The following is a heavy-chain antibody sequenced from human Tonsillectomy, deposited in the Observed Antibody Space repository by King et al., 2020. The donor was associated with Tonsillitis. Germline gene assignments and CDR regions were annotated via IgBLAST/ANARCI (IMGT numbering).Heavy chain of an antibody. CDR1: GFTFSSYA. V-gene: IGHV3-23*04. CDR2: ISGSGAGT. CDR3: ANRILRAYHFDS. Sequence: EVQLVESGGGLVQPGGSLRLSCAASGFTFSSYAMNWVRQAPGKGLEWVSGISGSGAGTYYADSVKGRFTISRDNSKNTVYLQMNSLRAEDTAVYYCANRILRAYHFDSWGQGTLVTVSA. J-gene: IGHJ4*02. D-gene: IGHD2-15*01.